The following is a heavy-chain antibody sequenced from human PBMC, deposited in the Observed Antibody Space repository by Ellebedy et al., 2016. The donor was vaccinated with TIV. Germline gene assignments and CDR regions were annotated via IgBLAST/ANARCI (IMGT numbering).Heavy chain of an antibody. J-gene: IGHJ6*02. CDR1: GFTFSSYS. D-gene: IGHD3-10*01. CDR2: IRSSSIYI. Sequence: GGSLRLXXAASGFTFSSYSINSPRQAPGQGLECASSIRSSSIYIYYADSVKGRFTISRDNAKNSLYLQMNSLRAEDTAVYYCARAIFGELYNGLFLWGQGTTVTVSS. CDR3: ARAIFGELYNGLFL. V-gene: IGHV3-21*01.